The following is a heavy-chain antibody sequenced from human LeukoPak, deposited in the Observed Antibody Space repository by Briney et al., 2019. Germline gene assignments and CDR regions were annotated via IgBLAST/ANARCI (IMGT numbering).Heavy chain of an antibody. J-gene: IGHJ4*02. V-gene: IGHV3-48*04. CDR3: AGGIAAAAYYFDY. D-gene: IGHD6-13*01. CDR2: ISSSGSTI. CDR1: GFTFSTYG. Sequence: GGSLRLSCSASGFTFSTYGMYWVRQAPGKGLEWVSYISSSGSTIYYADSVKGRFTISRDNAKNSLYLQMNSLRAEDTAVYYCAGGIAAAAYYFDYWGQGTLATVSS.